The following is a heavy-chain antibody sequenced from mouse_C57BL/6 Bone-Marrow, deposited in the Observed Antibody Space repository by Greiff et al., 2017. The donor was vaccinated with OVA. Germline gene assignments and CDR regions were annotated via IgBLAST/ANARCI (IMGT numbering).Heavy chain of an antibody. D-gene: IGHD2-1*01. CDR2: IWSGGST. J-gene: IGHJ4*01. CDR3: ARTEDGTPYAMDY. Sequence: VQLQQSGPGLVQPSQSLSITCTVSGFSLTSYGVHWVRQSPGKGLEWLGVIWSGGSTDYNAAFISRLSISKDNSKSQVFFKMNSLQAVDTAIYYCARTEDGTPYAMDYWGQGTSVTVSS. V-gene: IGHV2-2*01. CDR1: GFSLTSYG.